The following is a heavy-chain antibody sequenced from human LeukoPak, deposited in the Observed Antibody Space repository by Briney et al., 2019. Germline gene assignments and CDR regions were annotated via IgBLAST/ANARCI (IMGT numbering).Heavy chain of an antibody. V-gene: IGHV3-74*01. D-gene: IGHD2-15*01. CDR2: INSDGSST. Sequence: GGSLRLSCAASGFTFSSYSMNWVRQAPGKGLVWVSRINSDGSSTSYADSVKGRFTISRDNSRDTLYLQMNSLRPEDTAVYSCARGYCSGANCYSGEYFQHWGQGTLVTVSS. J-gene: IGHJ1*01. CDR1: GFTFSSYS. CDR3: ARGYCSGANCYSGEYFQH.